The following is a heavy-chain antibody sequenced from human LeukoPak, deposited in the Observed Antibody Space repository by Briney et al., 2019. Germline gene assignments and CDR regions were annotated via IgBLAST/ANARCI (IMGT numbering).Heavy chain of an antibody. Sequence: GGSLRLSCAASGFTFSSYAMSWVRQAPGKGLEWVSSISGSGGSTYYADSVKGRFTISRDNSKNTLYLQMNSLRAEDTAVYYCAKKANYYDSSGYPIDYWGQGTLVTVSS. V-gene: IGHV3-23*01. J-gene: IGHJ4*02. CDR1: GFTFSSYA. CDR2: ISGSGGST. CDR3: AKKANYYDSSGYPIDY. D-gene: IGHD3-22*01.